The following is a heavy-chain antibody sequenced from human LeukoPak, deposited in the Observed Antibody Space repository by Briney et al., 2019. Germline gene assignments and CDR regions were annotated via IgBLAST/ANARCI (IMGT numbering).Heavy chain of an antibody. CDR3: ARGKRGYSYGYLWNELPYYFDY. CDR2: INRSGST. J-gene: IGHJ4*02. V-gene: IGHV4-34*01. D-gene: IGHD5-18*01. CDR1: GGSFSGYY. Sequence: SETLSLTCAVYGGSFSGYYWSWIRQPPGKGLEWIGEINRSGSTNYNPSLKSRVTISLDTSKNQFSLRLNSMAAADTAVYYCARGKRGYSYGYLWNELPYYFDYWGQGTLVTVSS.